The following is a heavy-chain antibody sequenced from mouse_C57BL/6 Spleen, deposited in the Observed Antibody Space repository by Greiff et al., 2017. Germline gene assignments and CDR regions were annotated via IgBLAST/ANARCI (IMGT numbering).Heavy chain of an antibody. CDR3: SSYGDAMDY. J-gene: IGHJ4*01. D-gene: IGHD1-1*01. CDR2: INPGSGGT. Sequence: VQLQESGAELVRPGTSVKVSCKASGYAFTNYLIEWVKQRPGQGLEWIGVINPGSGGTNYNEKFKGKATLTADKSSSTAYMQLSSLTSEDSAVYFCSSYGDAMDYWGQGTSVTVSS. CDR1: GYAFTNYL. V-gene: IGHV1-54*01.